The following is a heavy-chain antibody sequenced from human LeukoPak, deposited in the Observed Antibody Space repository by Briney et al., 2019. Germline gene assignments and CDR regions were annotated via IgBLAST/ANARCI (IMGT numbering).Heavy chain of an antibody. Sequence: SETLSLTCTVSGGSISSYYWSWIRQPPGKGLEWIGYIYYSGSTNYNPSLKSRVTISVDTSKNQFSLKLSSVTAADTAVYYCARDDQLLRGLGAFDIWGQGTMVTVSS. CDR2: IYYSGST. D-gene: IGHD2-2*01. CDR3: ARDDQLLRGLGAFDI. J-gene: IGHJ3*02. V-gene: IGHV4-59*01. CDR1: GGSISSYY.